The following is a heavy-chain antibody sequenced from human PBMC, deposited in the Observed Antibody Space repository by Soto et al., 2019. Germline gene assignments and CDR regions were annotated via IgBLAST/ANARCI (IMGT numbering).Heavy chain of an antibody. V-gene: IGHV3-23*01. CDR2: ISGSGGST. CDR1: GFTFSSYA. CDR3: AKETATDYYYYGMDV. D-gene: IGHD6-25*01. J-gene: IGHJ6*02. Sequence: EVQLLESGGGLVQPGGSLRLSCAASGFTFSSYAMSWVRQAPGKGLEWVSAISGSGGSTYYADSVKGRFTISRDNSKNTLYLQMNGLRAEDTGVYSCAKETATDYYYYGMDVWGQGTTVTVSS.